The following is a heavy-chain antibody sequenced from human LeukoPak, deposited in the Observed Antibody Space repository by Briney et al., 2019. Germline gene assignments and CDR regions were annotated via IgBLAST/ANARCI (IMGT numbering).Heavy chain of an antibody. Sequence: GGSLRLSCAGSGFTFSSSAMSWVRQAPGKGLEWVSSMSGRGSGGSTYYADSVKGRFTISRDNSKSTLYLQMNSLRAEDTALYYCAKIPQAGIIAVPNFDHWGQGTLVTVSS. V-gene: IGHV3-23*01. J-gene: IGHJ4*02. CDR2: MSGRGSGGST. CDR1: GFTFSSSA. D-gene: IGHD3-3*02. CDR3: AKIPQAGIIAVPNFDH.